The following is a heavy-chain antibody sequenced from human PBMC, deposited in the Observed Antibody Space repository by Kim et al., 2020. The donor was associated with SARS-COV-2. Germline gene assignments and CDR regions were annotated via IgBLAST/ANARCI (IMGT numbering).Heavy chain of an antibody. CDR1: GGTFSSYA. CDR3: ARCGIRVTGAAAGYLHRNTYDYYGMGV. CDR2: IIPIFGTA. V-gene: IGHV1-69*13. Sequence: SVKVSCKASGGTFSSYAISWVRQAPGQGLEWMGGIIPIFGTANYAQKFQGRVTITADESTSTAYMELSSLRSEDTAVYYCARCGIRVTGAAAGYLHRNTYDYYGMGVCGQGTTVTASS. D-gene: IGHD6-13*01. J-gene: IGHJ6*02.